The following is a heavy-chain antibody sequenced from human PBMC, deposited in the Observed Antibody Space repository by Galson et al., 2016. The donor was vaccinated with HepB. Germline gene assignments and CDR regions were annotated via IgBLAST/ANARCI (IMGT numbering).Heavy chain of an antibody. CDR3: ARGGVSITIFGVVPYFDS. V-gene: IGHV3-21*01. CDR1: GFTFDTYC. J-gene: IGHJ4*02. CDR2: ISTTGRNI. Sequence: SLRLSCAASGFTFDTYCMNWVRQAPGKGLEWVASISTTGRNIYYADSVEGRFTISGDNAQNSVYLQMNSLRPEDTAIYYCARGGVSITIFGVVPYFDSWGQGALVTVSS. D-gene: IGHD3-3*01.